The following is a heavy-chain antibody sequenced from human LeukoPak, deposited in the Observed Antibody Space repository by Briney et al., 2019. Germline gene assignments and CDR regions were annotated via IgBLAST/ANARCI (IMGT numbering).Heavy chain of an antibody. V-gene: IGHV2-70*04. D-gene: IGHD2-2*01. J-gene: IGHJ4*02. Sequence: SGPTLVKPTQTLTLTCTFSGFSLSTSGMRVSWIRQPPGKALEWLARIEWDDDKFYSTSLKTRLTISKDTSKNQVDLTMTNMDPVDTATYYCARIVGYQLLPDYWGQGTLVTVSS. CDR2: IEWDDDK. CDR3: ARIVGYQLLPDY. CDR1: GFSLSTSGMR.